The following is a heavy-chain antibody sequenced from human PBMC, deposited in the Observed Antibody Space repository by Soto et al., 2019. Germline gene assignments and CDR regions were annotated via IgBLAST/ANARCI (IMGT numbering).Heavy chain of an antibody. J-gene: IGHJ4*02. Sequence: PXATLSLTCAVSGYSISSGYYWGWIRQPPGKGLEWIGSIYHSGSTYYNPSLKSRVTISVDTSKNQFSLKLSSVTAADTAVYYCAKGTQIRFLEWLFADFYFGYWGQGTLVTVSS. CDR3: AKGTQIRFLEWLFADFYFGY. CDR2: IYHSGST. V-gene: IGHV4-38-2*01. D-gene: IGHD3-3*01. CDR1: GYSISSGYY.